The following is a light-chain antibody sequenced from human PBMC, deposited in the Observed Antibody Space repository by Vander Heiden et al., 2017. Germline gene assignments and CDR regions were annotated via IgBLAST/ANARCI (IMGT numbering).Light chain of an antibody. CDR3: QQYDNLPYT. CDR1: QDISNY. J-gene: IGKJ2*01. Sequence: DIQMTQSPSSLSVSVGDRVTITCQSSQDISNYLHWYQQKPGQAPKLLIYDASNLETGVPERFSGSGSGTDFTFTISSLQPEDIATYYCQQYDNLPYTFGQGTKLEIK. CDR2: DAS. V-gene: IGKV1-33*01.